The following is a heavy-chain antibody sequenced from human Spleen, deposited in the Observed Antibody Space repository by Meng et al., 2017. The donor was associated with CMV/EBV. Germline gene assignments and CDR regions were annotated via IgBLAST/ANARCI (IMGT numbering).Heavy chain of an antibody. D-gene: IGHD3-9*01. V-gene: IGHV3-15*01. CDR1: GFTFSNAW. J-gene: IGHJ3*02. Sequence: ETLSLTCAASGFTFSNAWMSWVRQAPGKGLEWVGRIKSKTDGGTTDYAAPVKGRITISRDDSKNTLYLQMNSLKTEDTAVYYCTTDGTLYDILTGYLHDAFDIWGQGTMVTVSS. CDR3: TTDGTLYDILTGYLHDAFDI. CDR2: IKSKTDGGTT.